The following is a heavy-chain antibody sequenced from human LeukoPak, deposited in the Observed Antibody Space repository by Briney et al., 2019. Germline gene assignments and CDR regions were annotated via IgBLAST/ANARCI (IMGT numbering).Heavy chain of an antibody. V-gene: IGHV4-39*01. CDR1: GGSISSSSYC. CDR3: ARHGGAAGGH. Sequence: SETLSLTCTVSGGSISSSSYCWGWIRQPPGKGLEWIGSIYYSGSTYYNPSLKSRVTISVDTSKNQLSLKLTSVTAADTAVYYCARHGGAAGGHWGQGTLVTVSS. D-gene: IGHD6-13*01. CDR2: IYYSGST. J-gene: IGHJ4*02.